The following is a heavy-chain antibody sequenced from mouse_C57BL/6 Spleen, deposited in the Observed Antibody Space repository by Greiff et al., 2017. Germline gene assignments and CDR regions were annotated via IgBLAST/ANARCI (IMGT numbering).Heavy chain of an antibody. J-gene: IGHJ4*01. CDR3: ARKAYGLYAMDY. CDR1: GYTFTSYW. D-gene: IGHD1-2*01. Sequence: QVQLQQPGAELVKPGASVKMSCKASGYTFTSYWITWVKQRPGQGLEWIGDIYPGSGSTKYNEKFKGKATLTADKSSSTAYMQLNSLTSEDSAVYFCARKAYGLYAMDYWGQGTSVTVSS. V-gene: IGHV1-55*01. CDR2: IYPGSGST.